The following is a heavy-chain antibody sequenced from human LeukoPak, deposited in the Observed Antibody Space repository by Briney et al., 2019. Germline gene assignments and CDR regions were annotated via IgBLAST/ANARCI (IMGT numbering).Heavy chain of an antibody. J-gene: IGHJ6*04. Sequence: SETLSLTCAVSDYSITNSWWSWVRQSPGMRLEWIGQIFHRGIPNYNPSLKSRVTMSIDKSNNQLSLKMNSVTAADTAVYYCARVMGASWFFCLDVWGKGTTVTVSS. V-gene: IGHV4-4*02. CDR3: ARVMGASWFFCLDV. CDR2: IFHRGIP. CDR1: DYSITNSW. D-gene: IGHD3-16*02.